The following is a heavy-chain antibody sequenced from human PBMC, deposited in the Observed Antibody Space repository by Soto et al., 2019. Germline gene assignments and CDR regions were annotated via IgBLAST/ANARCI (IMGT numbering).Heavy chain of an antibody. CDR2: ITGSSGST. CDR3: AKADTGWFAP. J-gene: IGHJ5*02. D-gene: IGHD3-10*01. Sequence: EEQLLESGGDLVQPGGSLRLSCAASGFTFGQFVMTWVRQAPGKGLEWVSTITGSSGSTTYTESVKGRFTISRDNSKNSLYLPMNNRRADDTAIYYCAKADTGWFAPWGRGTLVTVSS. CDR1: GFTFGQFV. V-gene: IGHV3-23*01.